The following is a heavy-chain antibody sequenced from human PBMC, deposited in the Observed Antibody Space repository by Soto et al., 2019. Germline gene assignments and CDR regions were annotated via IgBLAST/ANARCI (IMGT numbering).Heavy chain of an antibody. D-gene: IGHD2-21*01. CDR1: GGSISSYY. CDR2: IYYSGST. Sequence: QVQLQESGPGLVKPSETLSLTCTVSGGSISSYYWSWIRQPPGKGLEWIGYIYYSGSTNYNPSLKSRFTISVDTAKNQFSLKLSSVTAADTAVYYCARDWGRDCYNWGGYYYGMDVWGQGTTVTVSS. V-gene: IGHV4-59*01. CDR3: ARDWGRDCYNWGGYYYGMDV. J-gene: IGHJ6*02.